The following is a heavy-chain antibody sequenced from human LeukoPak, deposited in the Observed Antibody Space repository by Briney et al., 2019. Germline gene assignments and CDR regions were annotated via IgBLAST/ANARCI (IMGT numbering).Heavy chain of an antibody. CDR2: IYSGGNT. D-gene: IGHD1-1*01. V-gene: IGHV4-39*01. J-gene: IGHJ4*02. CDR1: GGSISSGRNY. Sequence: SETLSLTCTVSGGSISSGRNYWGWIRQSPGKGLEWIASIYSGGNTHSNPSLKSRVSISVDTSKNQVSLKLYSVTASDAAIYYCARHLSGTTMSHYFDFWGQGTLVTVSS. CDR3: ARHLSGTTMSHYFDF.